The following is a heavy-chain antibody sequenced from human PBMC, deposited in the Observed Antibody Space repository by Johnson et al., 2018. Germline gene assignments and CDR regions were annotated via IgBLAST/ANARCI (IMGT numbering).Heavy chain of an antibody. V-gene: IGHV3-9*01. CDR3: AKDLGSSGWYRVSYFQH. CDR2: ISWNSGSI. J-gene: IGHJ1*01. Sequence: VQLVQSGGGVVQPGRSLRLSCAASEFTFSTYGMHWVRQAPGKGLEWVSGISWNSGSIGYADSVKGRFTISRDTAKNSLYLHMNSLRAEDTALYYCAKDLGSSGWYRVSYFQHWGQGTLVTVSS. CDR1: EFTFSTYG. D-gene: IGHD6-19*01.